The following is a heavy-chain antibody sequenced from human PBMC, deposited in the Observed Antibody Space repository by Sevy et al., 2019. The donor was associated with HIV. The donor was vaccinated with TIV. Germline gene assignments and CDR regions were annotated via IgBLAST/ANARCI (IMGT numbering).Heavy chain of an antibody. J-gene: IGHJ2*01. Sequence: SETLSLTCTMSGGSISTVDYYSSWIRQPAGKGLEWIGRISASGTTTYNPSLESRVTMSVDTSKNQFSLKLTSVTAVDTAMYYCVKEHFDWLLPSYYFDLWGRGTLVTVSS. CDR1: GGSISTVDYY. CDR3: VKEHFDWLLPSYYFDL. V-gene: IGHV4-61*02. D-gene: IGHD3-9*01. CDR2: ISASGTT.